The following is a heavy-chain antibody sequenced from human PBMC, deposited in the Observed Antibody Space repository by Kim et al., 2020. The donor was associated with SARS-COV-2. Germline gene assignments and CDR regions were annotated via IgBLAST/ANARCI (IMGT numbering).Heavy chain of an antibody. CDR3: AREKGMDTAMVAPDY. J-gene: IGHJ4*02. CDR2: IYYSGST. V-gene: IGHV4-31*03. D-gene: IGHD5-18*01. CDR1: GGSISSGGYY. Sequence: SETLSLTCTVSGGSISSGGYYWSWIRQHPGKGLEWIGYIYYSGSTYYNPSLKSRVTISVDTSKNQFSLKLSSVTAADTAVYYWAREKGMDTAMVAPDYWGQGTLVTVSS.